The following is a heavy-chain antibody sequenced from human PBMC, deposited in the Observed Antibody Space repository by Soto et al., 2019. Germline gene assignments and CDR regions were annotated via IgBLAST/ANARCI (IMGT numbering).Heavy chain of an antibody. CDR1: GGSFSGYY. CDR3: ARDPDTAMVTIDY. J-gene: IGHJ4*02. V-gene: IGHV4-34*01. Sequence: VQLQQWGAGLLKPSETLSLTCAVYGGSFSGYYWSWIRQPPGKGLEWIGEINHSGSTNYNPSLKSRVTISVDTSKNQFSLKLSSVTAADTAVSYCARDPDTAMVTIDYWGQGTLVTVSS. D-gene: IGHD5-18*01. CDR2: INHSGST.